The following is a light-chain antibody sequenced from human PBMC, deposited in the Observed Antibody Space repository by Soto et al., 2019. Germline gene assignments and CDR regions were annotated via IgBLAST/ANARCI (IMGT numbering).Light chain of an antibody. J-gene: IGKJ1*01. CDR2: SAS. V-gene: IGKV3-20*01. Sequence: EVVLTQSPGTLSLSPGERVTLSCRASQSVASSYLAWYQQKPGRAPRLLFYSASSRATGIPDRFSGSGSGTDFTLTISRLEPEDFAVYFCQHYGTFGQGTKVEIK. CDR3: QHYGT. CDR1: QSVASSY.